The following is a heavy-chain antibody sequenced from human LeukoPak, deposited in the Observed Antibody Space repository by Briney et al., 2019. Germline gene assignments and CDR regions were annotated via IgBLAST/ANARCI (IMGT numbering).Heavy chain of an antibody. CDR3: ARDSSYGDSRESAFDI. V-gene: IGHV4-59*12. D-gene: IGHD4-17*01. CDR1: GGSISSYY. Sequence: SETLSLTCTVSGGSISSYYWSWIRQPPGKGLEWIGYIYYSGSTNYNPSLKSRVTISVDKSKNQFSLKLSSVTAADTAVYYCARDSSYGDSRESAFDIWGQGTMVTVSS. CDR2: IYYSGST. J-gene: IGHJ3*02.